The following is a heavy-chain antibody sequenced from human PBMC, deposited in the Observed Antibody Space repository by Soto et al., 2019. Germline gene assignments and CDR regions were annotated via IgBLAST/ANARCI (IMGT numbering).Heavy chain of an antibody. CDR3: ARRGREAFYYSMDV. CDR2: ISAYNGNT. J-gene: IGHJ6*02. V-gene: IGHV1-18*01. Sequence: ASVKVSCKASGYTFTSYGISWVRQAPGQGLEWMGWISAYNGNTNYAQKLQGRVAMSADKSNSTAYLQWSSLKASDTAIYYCARRGREAFYYSMDVWGQGTTVTVSS. CDR1: GYTFTSYG.